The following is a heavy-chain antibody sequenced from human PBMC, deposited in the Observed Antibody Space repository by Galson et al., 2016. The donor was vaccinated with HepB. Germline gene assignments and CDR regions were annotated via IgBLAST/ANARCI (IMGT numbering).Heavy chain of an antibody. J-gene: IGHJ4*02. CDR2: IRQDGNEK. CDR1: GFTFGNSW. CDR3: ASDGSGRSLY. V-gene: IGHV3-7*03. Sequence: SLRLSCAASGFTFGNSWMSWLRQAPGTGLEWVANIRQDGNEKYYVDSVKGRFTISRDNAKNSLYMQMSRLRDEDKAVYYCASDGSGRSLYWGQGTLVTVSS. D-gene: IGHD6-19*01.